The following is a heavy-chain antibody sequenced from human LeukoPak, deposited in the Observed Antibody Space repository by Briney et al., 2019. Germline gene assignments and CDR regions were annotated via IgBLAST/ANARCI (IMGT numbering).Heavy chain of an antibody. CDR1: GYSISSGYY. D-gene: IGHD3-22*01. J-gene: IGHJ4*02. V-gene: IGHV4-38-2*02. CDR3: ATEHSSSPHY. CDR2: IYYSGST. Sequence: NPSETLSLPCTVSGYSISSGYYWGWIRQPPGKGLEWIGSIYYSGSTYYNPSLKSRVTISVDTSKNQFSLKPNSVTAADTAVYYCATEHSSSPHYWGQGALVTVSS.